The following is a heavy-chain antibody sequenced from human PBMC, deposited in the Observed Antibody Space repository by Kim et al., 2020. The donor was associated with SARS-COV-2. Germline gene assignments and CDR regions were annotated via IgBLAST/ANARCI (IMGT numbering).Heavy chain of an antibody. CDR2: INTNTGNP. CDR1: GYTFTSYA. V-gene: IGHV7-4-1*02. D-gene: IGHD3-22*01. J-gene: IGHJ5*02. Sequence: ASVKVSCKASGYTFTSYAMNWVRQAPGQGLEWMGWINTNTGNPTYAQGFTGRFVFSLDTSVSTAYLQISSLKAEDTAVYYCARRDYYYDSSGQNDPLNWFDPWGQGTLVTVSS. CDR3: ARRDYYYDSSGQNDPLNWFDP.